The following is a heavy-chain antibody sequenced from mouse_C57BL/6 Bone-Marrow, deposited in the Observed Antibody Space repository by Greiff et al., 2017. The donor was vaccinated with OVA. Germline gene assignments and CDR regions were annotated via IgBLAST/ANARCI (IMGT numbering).Heavy chain of an antibody. CDR1: GYTFTSYW. CDR2: IDPSDSYT. V-gene: IGHV1-69*01. D-gene: IGHD3-3*01. Sequence: QVQLQQPGAELVMPGASVKLSCKASGYTFTSYWMHWVKQRPGQGLEWIGEIDPSDSYTNYNQKFKGKSKLTVDKSSSTAYMQLSSLTSEDSAVYYCARGWDWYFDVWGTGTTVTVSS. CDR3: ARGWDWYFDV. J-gene: IGHJ1*03.